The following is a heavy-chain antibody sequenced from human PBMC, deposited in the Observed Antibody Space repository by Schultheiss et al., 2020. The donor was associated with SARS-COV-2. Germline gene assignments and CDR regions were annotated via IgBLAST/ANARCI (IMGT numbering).Heavy chain of an antibody. CDR3: ALDTAMVIYYFDY. V-gene: IGHV3-23*01. D-gene: IGHD5-18*01. CDR1: GFTFSSYA. CDR2: ISGSGGST. Sequence: GESLKISCAASGFTFSSYAMSWVRQAPGKGLEWVSAISGSGGSTYYADSVKGRFTISRDNSKNTLYLQMNSLRAEDTAVYYCALDTAMVIYYFDYWGQGTLVTVSS. J-gene: IGHJ4*02.